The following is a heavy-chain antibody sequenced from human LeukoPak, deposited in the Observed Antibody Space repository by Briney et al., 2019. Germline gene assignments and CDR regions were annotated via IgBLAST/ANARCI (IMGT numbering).Heavy chain of an antibody. CDR3: ARDPYGGRGGFDY. J-gene: IGHJ4*02. CDR2: IHVSGST. V-gene: IGHV4-4*07. CDR1: GGSISTSY. D-gene: IGHD4-17*01. Sequence: SETLSLTCTVSGGSISTSYWSWIRQPAGKGLEWIGRIHVSGSTNYNPSLKSRVTMSVDTSKNQFSLKLTSVTAADTAMYYCARDPYGGRGGFDYWGQGTLVTVSS.